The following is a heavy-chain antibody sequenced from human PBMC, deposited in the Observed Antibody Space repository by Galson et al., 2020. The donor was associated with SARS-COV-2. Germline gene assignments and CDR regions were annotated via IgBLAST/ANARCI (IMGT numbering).Heavy chain of an antibody. CDR1: GYTLTELS. Sequence: ASVKVSCKVSGYTLTELSMHWVRQAPGKGLEWMGGFDPEDGETIYAQKFQGRVTMTEDTSTDTAYMELSSLRSEDTAVYYCRVVPAAIDYYYYGMDVWGQGTTVTFSS. CDR2: FDPEDGET. CDR3: RVVPAAIDYYYYGMDV. V-gene: IGHV1-24*01. J-gene: IGHJ6*02. D-gene: IGHD2-2*01.